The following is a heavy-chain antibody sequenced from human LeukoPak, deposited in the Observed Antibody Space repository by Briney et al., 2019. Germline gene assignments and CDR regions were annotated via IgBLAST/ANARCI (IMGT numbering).Heavy chain of an antibody. CDR3: ARHYYDSSGYYVDDAYFDY. Sequence: PGGSLRLSCAASGFTVSSNYMSWVRQAPGKGLECVSVIYSGGSTYYADSVKGRFTISRDNSKNTLYLQMNSLRAEDTAVYYCARHYYDSSGYYVDDAYFDYWGQGTLVTVSS. D-gene: IGHD3-22*01. CDR1: GFTVSSNY. J-gene: IGHJ4*02. V-gene: IGHV3-53*01. CDR2: IYSGGST.